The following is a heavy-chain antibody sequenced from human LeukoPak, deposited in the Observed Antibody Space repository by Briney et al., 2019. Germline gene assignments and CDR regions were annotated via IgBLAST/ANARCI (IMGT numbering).Heavy chain of an antibody. CDR3: TRGSYGDYGY. V-gene: IGHV3-21*01. CDR2: MSSDSKSI. J-gene: IGHJ4*02. D-gene: IGHD4-17*01. Sequence: GGSLRLSCAASGFIFSSFTMNWVRQAPQEGLEWVSSMSSDSKSIYYADSVKGRFTISRDNAKNSLFLQMDSLRAEDTALYYCTRGSYGDYGYWGQGTLVTVFS. CDR1: GFIFSSFT.